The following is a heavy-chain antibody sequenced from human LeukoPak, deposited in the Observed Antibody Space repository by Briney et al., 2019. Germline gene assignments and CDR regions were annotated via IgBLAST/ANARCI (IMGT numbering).Heavy chain of an antibody. CDR2: IYYSGST. CDR1: GGSISSYY. Sequence: PSETLSLTCTVSGGSISSYYWSWIRQPPGKGLEWIGYIYYSGSTNYNPSLKSRVTISVDTSKNQFSLKLSSVTAADTAVYYCARESARYCSSTSCFYNWFDPWGQGTLSPSPQ. J-gene: IGHJ5*02. V-gene: IGHV4-59*01. CDR3: ARESARYCSSTSCFYNWFDP. D-gene: IGHD2-2*01.